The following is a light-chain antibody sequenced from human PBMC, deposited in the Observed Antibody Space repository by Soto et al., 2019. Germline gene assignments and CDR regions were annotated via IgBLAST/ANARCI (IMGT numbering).Light chain of an antibody. J-gene: IGKJ4*01. CDR3: LQDYNYPLT. V-gene: IGKV3-11*01. CDR1: ENVRTF. CDR2: GAS. Sequence: EVVLTQSPATLSLSPGERATLSCRASENVRTFVDWYQQKPGQAPRLLIHGASNRATGIPARFSGSGSGTDFTLTISSLQPEDFATYYCLQDYNYPLTFGGGTKVDI.